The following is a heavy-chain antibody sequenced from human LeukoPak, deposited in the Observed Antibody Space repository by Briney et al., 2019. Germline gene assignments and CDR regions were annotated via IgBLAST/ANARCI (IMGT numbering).Heavy chain of an antibody. J-gene: IGHJ4*02. CDR3: VARAGYASSWNSPPAVYFEK. CDR2: ISHSGFT. CDR1: GGSFSGYY. V-gene: IGHV4-34*01. Sequence: SETLSLTCAVYGGSFSGYYWSWLRQPPGKGLEWIGEISHSGFTNYNPSLKSRVAISVDTSKIQISLKLRLVTAADTAVYYCVARAGYASSWNSPPAVYFEKWGQGSLVTVSS. D-gene: IGHD3-9*01.